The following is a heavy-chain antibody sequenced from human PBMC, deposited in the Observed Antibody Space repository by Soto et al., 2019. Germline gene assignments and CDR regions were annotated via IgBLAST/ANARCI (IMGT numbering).Heavy chain of an antibody. CDR3: ARGGTTVLTDDAFVI. D-gene: IGHD4-17*01. Sequence: QVQLVESGGGVVQPGRSLRLSCAASGFTFSSYAMHWVRQAPGKGLEWVAVISYDGSNKYYADSVKGRFTISRDNSQSTLYLQMNSLRAEDTAVYYCARGGTTVLTDDAFVIWGQGPMVTASS. V-gene: IGHV3-30-3*01. CDR2: ISYDGSNK. J-gene: IGHJ3*02. CDR1: GFTFSSYA.